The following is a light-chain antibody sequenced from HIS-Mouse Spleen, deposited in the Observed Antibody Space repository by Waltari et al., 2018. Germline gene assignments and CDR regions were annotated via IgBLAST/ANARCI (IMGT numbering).Light chain of an antibody. V-gene: IGKV3-11*01. CDR2: DAS. J-gene: IGKJ4*01. CDR3: QQRSNWLT. CDR1: QSVSSY. Sequence: EIVLTQSPATLSFSPGERATLSCRASQSVSSYLAWYQQKPGQAPRLLIYDASNRATGIPARFSGSGSGTDLTLTISSLEPEDFAVYYCQQRSNWLTFGGGTKVEIK.